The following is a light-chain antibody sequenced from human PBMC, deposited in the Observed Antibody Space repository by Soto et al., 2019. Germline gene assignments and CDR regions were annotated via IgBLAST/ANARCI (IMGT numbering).Light chain of an antibody. J-gene: IGLJ2*01. V-gene: IGLV2-8*01. Sequence: QSALAQPPSASGSPGQSVAISCTGSGSDIGAYNFVSWYQQHPGKAPKLMIFGVTERPSGVPDRFSGSKSGNTASLTVSGLQADDEAVYYCCAYAGSGTVVFGGGTKVTVL. CDR2: GVT. CDR3: CAYAGSGTVV. CDR1: GSDIGAYNF.